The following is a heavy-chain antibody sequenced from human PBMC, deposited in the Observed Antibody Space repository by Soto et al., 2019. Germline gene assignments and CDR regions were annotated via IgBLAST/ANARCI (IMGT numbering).Heavy chain of an antibody. CDR2: VIPIVGTA. V-gene: IGHV1-69*12. J-gene: IGHJ4*01. D-gene: IGHD2-21*02. CDR3: ARETFCGGDCYHIGIDY. CDR1: GGTFSSYA. Sequence: QVQLVQSGAEVNKPGSSVKVSCKASGGTFSSYAISWVRQAPGQGREWMGGVIPIVGTANYAQKFQGRVTITADDSTSTAYMEERSLRSEDTAVYYCARETFCGGDCYHIGIDYWGHGTLVTVSS.